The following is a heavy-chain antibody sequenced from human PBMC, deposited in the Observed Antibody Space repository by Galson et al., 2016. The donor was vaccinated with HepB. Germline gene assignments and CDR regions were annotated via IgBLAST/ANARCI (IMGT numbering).Heavy chain of an antibody. J-gene: IGHJ2*01. Sequence: ETLSLTCTVSGGSISSTGYYWGWIRQPPGKGLEWIGRIYDSGSTHYNPSLKSRVTISVDTSKDQFSLKLNSATAADTAMYYCARLVYYGSGSYWYFDLWGRGTLVTVSS. D-gene: IGHD3-10*01. CDR3: ARLVYYGSGSYWYFDL. CDR1: GGSISSTGYY. CDR2: IYDSGST. V-gene: IGHV4-39*01.